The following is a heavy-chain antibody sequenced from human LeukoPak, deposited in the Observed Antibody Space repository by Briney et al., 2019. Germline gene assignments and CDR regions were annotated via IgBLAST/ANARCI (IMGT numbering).Heavy chain of an antibody. J-gene: IGHJ4*02. CDR2: INPSVGST. CDR3: AREKVDTAIVTFSY. CDR1: GYTFTSYD. Sequence: GASVKVSCKAFGYTFTSYDMNWVRQAPGQGLEWMGIINPSVGSTSYAQKFQGRVTMTTDTSTSTVYMELSSLRSEDTAVYYFAREKVDTAIVTFSYWGQGTLVTVSS. D-gene: IGHD5-18*01. V-gene: IGHV1-46*01.